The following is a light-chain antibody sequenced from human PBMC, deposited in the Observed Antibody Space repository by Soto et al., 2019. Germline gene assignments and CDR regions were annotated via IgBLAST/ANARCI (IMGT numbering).Light chain of an antibody. J-gene: IGKJ1*01. CDR2: AAS. V-gene: IGKV1-8*01. Sequence: AIRMTQSPSSFSASTGDRVTITCRASQGISSYLAWYQQKPGKAPKLLVYAASTLQSGVPSRFSGSGSGTDFTLTIRCLQSEDFVTYHPPQYYTYSPTFAQGPKV. CDR3: PQYYTYSPT. CDR1: QGISSY.